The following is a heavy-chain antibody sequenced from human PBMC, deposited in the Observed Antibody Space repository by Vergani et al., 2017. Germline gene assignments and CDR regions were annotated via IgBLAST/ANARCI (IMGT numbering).Heavy chain of an antibody. D-gene: IGHD2-21*01. Sequence: QVRLKESDPGPVKPSETLSLTCAVSGYSVSSGYYWGWIRQPPGKGLEWIGNIYHSGRTEYNPSLRSRVNISIDTSNNQFSLSLTSVTAADTAVYYCARRHPRIVVVSYLTEGTVDVWGQGILVTVSS. J-gene: IGHJ3*01. V-gene: IGHV4-38-2*01. CDR3: ARRHPRIVVVSYLTEGTVDV. CDR1: GYSVSSGYY. CDR2: IYHSGRT.